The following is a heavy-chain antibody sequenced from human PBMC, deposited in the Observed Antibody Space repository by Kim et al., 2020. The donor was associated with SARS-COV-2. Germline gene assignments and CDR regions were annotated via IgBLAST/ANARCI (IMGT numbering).Heavy chain of an antibody. CDR3: ARGRGYWIAARPVYWFDP. D-gene: IGHD6-6*01. V-gene: IGHV4-34*01. CDR2: INHSGST. Sequence: SETLSLTCAVYGGSFSGYYWSWIRQPPGKGLEWIGEINHSGSTNYNPSLKSRVTISVDTSKNQFSLKLSSVTAADTAVYYCARGRGYWIAARPVYWFDPWGQGTLVTVSS. J-gene: IGHJ5*02. CDR1: GGSFSGYY.